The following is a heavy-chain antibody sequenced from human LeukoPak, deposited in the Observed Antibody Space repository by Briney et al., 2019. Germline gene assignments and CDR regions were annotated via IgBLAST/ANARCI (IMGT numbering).Heavy chain of an antibody. J-gene: IGHJ4*02. CDR1: GGSISSGGYY. CDR3: ARLRYNWNYGVYYFDY. V-gene: IGHV4-31*03. Sequence: SETLSLTCIVSGGSISSGGYYWSWIRQHPGKGLEWIGYIYYSGSTYYNPSLKSRATISVDTSKNQFSLKLSSVTAADTAVYYCARLRYNWNYGVYYFDYWGQGTLVTVSS. D-gene: IGHD1-7*01. CDR2: IYYSGST.